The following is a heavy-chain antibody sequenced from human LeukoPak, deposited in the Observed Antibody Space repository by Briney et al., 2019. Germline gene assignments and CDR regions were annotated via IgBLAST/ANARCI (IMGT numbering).Heavy chain of an antibody. CDR2: ISGSSSYI. J-gene: IGHJ5*02. CDR3: ARVDGSCSGGSCPSGNWFDP. CDR1: GFTFSSYS. D-gene: IGHD2-15*01. V-gene: IGHV3-21*04. Sequence: GGSLRLSCAASGFTFSSYSMNWVRQAPGKGLEWVSFISGSSSYIYYADSVKGRFTISRDNAKNSLYLQVNSLRAEDTAVYYCARVDGSCSGGSCPSGNWFDPWGQGTLVTVSS.